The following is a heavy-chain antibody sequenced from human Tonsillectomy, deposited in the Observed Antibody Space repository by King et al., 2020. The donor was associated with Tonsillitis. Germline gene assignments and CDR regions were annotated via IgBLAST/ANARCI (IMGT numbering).Heavy chain of an antibody. CDR1: GGSVSSHY. CDR2: ISNSGCT. V-gene: IGHV4-4*08. J-gene: IGHJ3*02. Sequence: VQLQESGPGLVKPSETLSLTCAVSGGSVSSHYWSWIRQPPGKGLEWIGNISNSGCTNYNPSLKSRVSISAETSKNQFSLKLSSVTASDTAVYYCARVWDVGAFDIWGQGTMVTVSS. CDR3: ARVWDVGAFDI. D-gene: IGHD1-26*01.